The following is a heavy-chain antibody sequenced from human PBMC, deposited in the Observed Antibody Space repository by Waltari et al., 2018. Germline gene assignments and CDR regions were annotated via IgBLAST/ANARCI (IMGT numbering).Heavy chain of an antibody. CDR3: SRGPSVAGLYYFDY. Sequence: QVQLQESGPGLVKPSETLSLTCTVPGGSISRYYWRWIRQPAGKGLEWIGGIDTSGSTTYTPSLECRVTMSVDTSKNPFSLKLSSVTAADPAVYYCSRGPSVAGLYYFDYWGQGTLVTVSS. CDR1: GGSISRYY. D-gene: IGHD6-19*01. V-gene: IGHV4-4*07. CDR2: IDTSGST. J-gene: IGHJ4*02.